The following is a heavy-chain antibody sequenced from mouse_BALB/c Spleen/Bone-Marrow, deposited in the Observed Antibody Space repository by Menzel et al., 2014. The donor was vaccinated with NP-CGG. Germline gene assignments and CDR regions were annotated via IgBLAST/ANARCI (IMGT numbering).Heavy chain of an antibody. CDR3: ARNPPPYRLYAMDY. D-gene: IGHD2-14*01. Sequence: QVQLQQSGPGLVQPSQRLSITCTVSGFSLTSYGVHWVRQSPGKGLEWLGVIWSGGSTDYNAAFISRLSISKDNSKSQVFFKMNRLQADDTAIYYCARNPPPYRLYAMDYWGQGTSVTVSS. CDR2: IWSGGST. CDR1: GFSLTSYG. V-gene: IGHV2-4-1*01. J-gene: IGHJ4*01.